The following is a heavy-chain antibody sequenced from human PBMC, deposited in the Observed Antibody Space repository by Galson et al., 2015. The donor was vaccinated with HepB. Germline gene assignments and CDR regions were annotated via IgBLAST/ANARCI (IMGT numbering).Heavy chain of an antibody. J-gene: IGHJ2*01. CDR1: GFTFSTFA. CDR3: ARPRDVGSGWTRVEWFFDL. D-gene: IGHD6-19*01. V-gene: IGHV3-23*01. CDR2: ISGSGTTI. Sequence: SLRLSCAASGFTFSTFAMGWVRQAPGKGLEWVSFISGSGTTIFYADSVKGRFTISRDNSKDTLYLQMNGLGAGDTALYFCARPRDVGSGWTRVEWFFDLWGRGTLVTVSS.